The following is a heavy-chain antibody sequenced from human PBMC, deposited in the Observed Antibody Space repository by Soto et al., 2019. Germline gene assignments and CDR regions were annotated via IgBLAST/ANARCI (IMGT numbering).Heavy chain of an antibody. Sequence: GASVKVSCKASGYTFTSYGISWVRQAPGQGLEWMGWISAYNGNTNYAQKLQGRVTMTTDTSTSTAYMELRSLRSDDTAVYYCARDLLAARQTPNWFDPWGQGTLVTVSS. CDR1: GYTFTSYG. CDR3: ARDLLAARQTPNWFDP. J-gene: IGHJ5*02. D-gene: IGHD6-6*01. V-gene: IGHV1-18*01. CDR2: ISAYNGNT.